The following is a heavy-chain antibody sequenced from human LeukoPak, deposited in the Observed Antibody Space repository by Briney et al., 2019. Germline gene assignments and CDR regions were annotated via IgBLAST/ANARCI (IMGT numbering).Heavy chain of an antibody. CDR2: ISDSGGAA. D-gene: IGHD3-16*01. CDR3: ARDRTFGGAPFFDY. CDR1: GFTFSIYA. V-gene: IGHV3-23*01. J-gene: IGHJ4*02. Sequence: GGSLRLSCAASGFTFSIYAMSWVRQAPGKGLEWVSAISDSGGAAYYADSVKGRFTISRDNSKNTLYLQMNSLRAEDTAVYYCARDRTFGGAPFFDYWGQGTLVTVSS.